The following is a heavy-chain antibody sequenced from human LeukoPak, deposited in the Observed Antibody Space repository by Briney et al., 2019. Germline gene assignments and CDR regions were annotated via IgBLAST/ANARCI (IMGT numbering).Heavy chain of an antibody. V-gene: IGHV1-46*01. J-gene: IGHJ4*02. D-gene: IGHD6-13*01. Sequence: ASVKVSCKASGYTFTSYYMHWVRQAPGQGLEWMGIINPSGGSTSYAQKFQGRVTMTRDTSTSTVYMELSCLRSEDTAVYYCARDSSSWAIDYWGQGTLVTVSS. CDR3: ARDSSSWAIDY. CDR1: GYTFTSYY. CDR2: INPSGGST.